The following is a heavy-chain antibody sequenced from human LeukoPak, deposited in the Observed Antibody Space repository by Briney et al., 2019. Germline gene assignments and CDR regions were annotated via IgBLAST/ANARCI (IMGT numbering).Heavy chain of an antibody. CDR3: AELGITMIGGV. J-gene: IGHJ6*04. V-gene: IGHV3-48*03. D-gene: IGHD3-10*02. Sequence: GGSLRLSCAASGFTFSSYEMNWVRQAPGKGLEWVSYISSSSSTIYYADSVKGRFTISRDNAKNSLYLQMNSMSAEDTAVYYCAELGITMIGGVWGKGTTVTTSS. CDR2: ISSSSSTI. CDR1: GFTFSSYE.